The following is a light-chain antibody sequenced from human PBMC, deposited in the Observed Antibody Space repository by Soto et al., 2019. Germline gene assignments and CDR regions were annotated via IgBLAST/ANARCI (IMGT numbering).Light chain of an antibody. CDR2: SND. J-gene: IGLJ2*01. Sequence: QSMLIQPPSASGTPGQRVTISCSGSRSNIGSSTVNWYQQLPGTAPKLLIYSNDQRPSGVLDRFSGSKSGTSASLAISGLQSEDEADYYCAAWADSLNNMVFGGGTKLTVL. CDR3: AAWADSLNNMV. V-gene: IGLV1-44*01. CDR1: RSNIGSST.